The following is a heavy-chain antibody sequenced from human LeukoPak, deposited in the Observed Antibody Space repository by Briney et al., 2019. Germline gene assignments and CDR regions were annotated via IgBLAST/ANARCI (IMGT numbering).Heavy chain of an antibody. V-gene: IGHV1-18*04. D-gene: IGHD3-22*01. Sequence: ASVKVSCKTSNYRFPTFGISWVRQAPGQGLEWMGWISADNGNKHYAQKFQGRATMTTDTATRTAYMELRSLRSDDTAIYYCAKTSGSRDYYDSSGYYIENWSQGTPVTVSS. CDR3: AKTSGSRDYYDSSGYYIEN. CDR2: ISADNGNK. CDR1: NYRFPTFG. J-gene: IGHJ4*02.